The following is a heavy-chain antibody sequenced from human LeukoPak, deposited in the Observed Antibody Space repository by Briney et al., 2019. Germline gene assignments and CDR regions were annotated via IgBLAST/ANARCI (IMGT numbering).Heavy chain of an antibody. CDR1: GYIFANYG. Sequence: ASVKVSCKASGYIFANYGIAWVRQAPGHGLEWMGWISAYNGKTNYAQKLQGRVTMTTDTSTSTAYMELRGLRSDDTAVYYCARGAVRLLLFGDSGRKSKTYFDYWGQGTLVTVSS. D-gene: IGHD3-10*01. CDR2: ISAYNGKT. CDR3: ARGAVRLLLFGDSGRKSKTYFDY. V-gene: IGHV1-18*01. J-gene: IGHJ4*02.